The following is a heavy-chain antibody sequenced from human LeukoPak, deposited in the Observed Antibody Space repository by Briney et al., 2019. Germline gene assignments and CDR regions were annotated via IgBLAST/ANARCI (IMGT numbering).Heavy chain of an antibody. J-gene: IGHJ4*02. CDR2: ISSSGSTI. CDR3: AKAADSSGYSQLDY. D-gene: IGHD3-22*01. Sequence: PGGSLRLSCAASGFTFSSYEMNWVRQAPGKGLEWVSYISSSGSTIYYADSVKGRFTISRDNAKNSLYLQMNSLRAEDMALYYCAKAADSSGYSQLDYWGQGTLVTVSS. V-gene: IGHV3-48*03. CDR1: GFTFSSYE.